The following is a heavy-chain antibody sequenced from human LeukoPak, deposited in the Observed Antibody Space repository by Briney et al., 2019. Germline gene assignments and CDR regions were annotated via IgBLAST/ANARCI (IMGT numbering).Heavy chain of an antibody. Sequence: PSQTLSLTCTVSGGSISSGSYYWSWIRQPAGEGLEWIGRIYTSGSADYNPSLKSRVTISVDTSKNQFSLKLSSVTAADTAVYYCARDSYCSSTSCYNNAFDIWGQGTMVTVSS. D-gene: IGHD2-2*02. CDR1: GGSISSGSYY. CDR2: IYTSGSA. J-gene: IGHJ3*02. V-gene: IGHV4-61*02. CDR3: ARDSYCSSTSCYNNAFDI.